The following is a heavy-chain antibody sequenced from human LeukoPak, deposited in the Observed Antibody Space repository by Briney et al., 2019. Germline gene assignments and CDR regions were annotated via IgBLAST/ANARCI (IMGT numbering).Heavy chain of an antibody. D-gene: IGHD3-10*01. CDR2: INHSGST. J-gene: IGHJ4*02. Sequence: SETLSLTCAVYGGSFSGDYWSWSRQPPGKGLEWIGEINHSGSTNYNPSLKSRVTISVDTSKNQFSLKLSSVTAADTAVYYCARLSYGELDYWGQGTLVTVSS. CDR1: GGSFSGDY. CDR3: ARLSYGELDY. V-gene: IGHV4-34*01.